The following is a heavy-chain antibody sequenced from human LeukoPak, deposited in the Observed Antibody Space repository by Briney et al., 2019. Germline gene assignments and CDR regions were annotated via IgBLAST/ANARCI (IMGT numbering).Heavy chain of an antibody. CDR2: IRSKAYGGTT. D-gene: IGHD3-3*01. J-gene: IGHJ4*02. V-gene: IGHV3-49*04. CDR3: TREGTIFGVVIIGY. CDR1: GFTFGDYA. Sequence: GGSLRLSCTASGFTFGDYAMGWVRQAPGKGLEWVGFIRSKAYGGTTEYAASVKGRFTISRDDSKSIAYLQMNSLKTEDTAVYYCTREGTIFGVVIIGYWGQGTLVTVSS.